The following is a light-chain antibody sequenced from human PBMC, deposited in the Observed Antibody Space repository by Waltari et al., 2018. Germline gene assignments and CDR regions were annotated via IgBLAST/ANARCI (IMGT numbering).Light chain of an antibody. CDR3: MQSLQTPIT. CDR2: LDS. J-gene: IGKJ5*01. V-gene: IGKV2-28*01. Sequence: IVMTQSPLSLPVTPGEPASISCRSSQSLLHSKGYNYLHWYLQKPGQSPLLLIYLDSNRDCGVPDRFSGSASGTDFTLKISRVEAEDVGVYYCMQSLQTPITFGQGTRLEIK. CDR1: QSLLHSKGYNY.